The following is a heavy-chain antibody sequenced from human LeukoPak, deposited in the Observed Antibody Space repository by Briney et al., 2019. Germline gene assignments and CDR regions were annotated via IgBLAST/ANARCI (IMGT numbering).Heavy chain of an antibody. J-gene: IGHJ3*02. CDR1: GYTFTSYY. CDR3: ARDSVVVVIGTLAFDI. D-gene: IGHD3-22*01. CDR2: INPSGGST. V-gene: IGHV1-46*01. Sequence: ASVKVSCKASGYTFTSYYMHWVRQAPGQGLEWMGIINPSGGSTSYAQKFQGRVTMTRDMSTSTVYMELSSLRSEDTAVYYCARDSVVVVIGTLAFDIWGQGTTVTVSS.